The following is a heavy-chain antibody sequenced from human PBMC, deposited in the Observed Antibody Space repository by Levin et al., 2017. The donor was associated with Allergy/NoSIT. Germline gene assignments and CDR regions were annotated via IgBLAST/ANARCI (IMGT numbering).Heavy chain of an antibody. CDR2: IYYSGST. CDR1: GGSISSYY. D-gene: IGHD4-23*01. CDR3: ARFRVHGGNYAPIDY. J-gene: IGHJ4*02. Sequence: ASETLSLTCTVSGGSISSYYWSWIRQPPGKGLEWIGYIYYSGSTNYNPSLKSRVTISVDTSKNQFSLKLSSVTAADTAVYYCARFRVHGGNYAPIDYWGQGTLVTVSS. V-gene: IGHV4-59*01.